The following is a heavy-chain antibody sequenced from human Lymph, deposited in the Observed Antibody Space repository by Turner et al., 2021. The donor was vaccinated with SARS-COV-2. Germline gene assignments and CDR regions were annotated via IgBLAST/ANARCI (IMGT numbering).Heavy chain of an antibody. V-gene: IGHV3-21*01. CDR1: GFTCSTYS. CDR2: FTCTINYI. Sequence: VQLVDSGGTLVEPGGSLRSYYSSSGFTCSTYSMSRPRHAPGKVWDGITSFTCTINYIHYVDSVMALSTISTDNDKNLLLRQMNSLGTEVTSWSYRARGTPNFPYYFDYWGQGTLVTVSS. CDR3: ARGTPNFPYYFDY. D-gene: IGHD2-8*01. J-gene: IGHJ4*02.